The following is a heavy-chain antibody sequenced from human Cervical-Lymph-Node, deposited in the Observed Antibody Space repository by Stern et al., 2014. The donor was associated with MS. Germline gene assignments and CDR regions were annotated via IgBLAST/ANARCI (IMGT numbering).Heavy chain of an antibody. CDR1: GYTFTTYG. D-gene: IGHD3-10*01. CDR2: ISTSNGKT. CDR3: ARGGSSVRGFDY. J-gene: IGHJ4*02. V-gene: IGHV1-18*01. Sequence: QVQLVESGAEVKKPGASVKVSCKTSGYTFTTYGISWVRQAPGQGLEWMGWISTSNGKTNYAQKFQGRGTATTDTSTSTPYMQLGSLRSDDTAVYYCARGGSSVRGFDYWGLGTLVTVSS.